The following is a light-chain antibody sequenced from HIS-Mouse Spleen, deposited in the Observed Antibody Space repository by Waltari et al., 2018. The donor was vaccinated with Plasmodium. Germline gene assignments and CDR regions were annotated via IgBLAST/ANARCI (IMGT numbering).Light chain of an antibody. V-gene: IGKV1-5*03. J-gene: IGKJ1*01. CDR1: QSISSR. Sequence: IQMTQSPSTLSASVGDRVTITCRASQSISSRLAGYQQKPGKAPKLLIYKASSLESGVPSRFSGSGSGTEFTLTISSLQPDDFATYYCQQYNSYSWTFGQGTKVEIK. CDR3: QQYNSYSWT. CDR2: KAS.